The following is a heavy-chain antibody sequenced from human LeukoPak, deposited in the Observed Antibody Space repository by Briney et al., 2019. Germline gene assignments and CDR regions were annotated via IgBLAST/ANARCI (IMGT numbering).Heavy chain of an antibody. J-gene: IGHJ5*01. CDR2: IAYDANNK. CDR1: GFTFSGYG. Sequence: GGSLRLSCAASGFTFSGYGMPWVRQAPGKGLEWLAVIAYDANNKYYADSVKGRFTISRDNSKNTLFLQMNSLRAEDTAVYYCAKNRVPTAITPDSWGPGTLVTVSS. D-gene: IGHD2-2*02. V-gene: IGHV3-30*18. CDR3: AKNRVPTAITPDS.